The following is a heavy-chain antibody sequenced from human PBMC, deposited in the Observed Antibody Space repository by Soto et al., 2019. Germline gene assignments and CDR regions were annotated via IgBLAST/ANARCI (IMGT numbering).Heavy chain of an antibody. D-gene: IGHD2-15*01. CDR1: GFIFTTNS. CDR3: ARDPPHGGTSSWDADS. Sequence: GGSLRLSCEASGFIFTTNSMNWVRQVPGKGLQWLSSISSSGTFKSYGDSVKGRFTISRDNAKNSLFLQMNNLSGEDTGLYYCARDPPHGGTSSWDADSWGPGTLVTVS. J-gene: IGHJ4*02. CDR2: ISSSGTFK. V-gene: IGHV3-21*01.